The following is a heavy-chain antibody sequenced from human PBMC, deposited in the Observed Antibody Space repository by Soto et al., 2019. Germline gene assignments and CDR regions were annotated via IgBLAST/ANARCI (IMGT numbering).Heavy chain of an antibody. CDR3: AKSPGGLDGYNSDYYGMDV. V-gene: IGHV3-23*01. J-gene: IGHJ6*02. CDR1: GLTFSTYA. CDR2: IGGSGTGGRT. Sequence: EVHLLESGGDLVQPGGSLRLSCTASGLTFSTYAMSWVRQAPGKGLEWVSAIGGSGTGGRTYYADSVKGRFTISRDNSKNTVYLQINSLRADDTAVYSCAKSPGGLDGYNSDYYGMDVWGQGTTVTVSS. D-gene: IGHD5-12*01.